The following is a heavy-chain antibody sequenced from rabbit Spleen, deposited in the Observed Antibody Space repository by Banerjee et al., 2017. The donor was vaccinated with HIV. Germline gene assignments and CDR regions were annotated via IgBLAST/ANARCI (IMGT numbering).Heavy chain of an antibody. CDR1: GFSFSSGYD. Sequence: QQLVESGGGLVKPGASLTLTCKASGFSFSSGYDMCWVRQAPGKGLDWIACMNSVSGSTYYASWAKGRFTMSRTSSTTVTLRMTSLTAADRATYFCARDLVGVIGWNFYLWGPGTLVTVS. CDR3: ARDLVGVIGWNFYL. J-gene: IGHJ4*01. D-gene: IGHD1-1*01. CDR2: MNSVSGST. V-gene: IGHV1S40*01.